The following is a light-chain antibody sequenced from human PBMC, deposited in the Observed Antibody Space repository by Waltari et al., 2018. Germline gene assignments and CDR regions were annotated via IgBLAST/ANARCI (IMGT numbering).Light chain of an antibody. CDR2: GAS. CDR3: QQYGSSPA. V-gene: IGKV3-20*01. J-gene: IGKJ4*01. CDR1: QSVSSSY. Sequence: EIVLTQSPGTLSLSPGERATLSCGASQSVSSSYLAWYQQKPGQAPRLLIYGASSRATVIPDRFSGSGSGTDLTLTISRLEPEDFAVYYCQQYGSSPAFGGGTKVGIK.